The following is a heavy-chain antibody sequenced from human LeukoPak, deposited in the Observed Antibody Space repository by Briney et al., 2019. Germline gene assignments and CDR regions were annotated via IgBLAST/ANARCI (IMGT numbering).Heavy chain of an antibody. Sequence: SETLSLTCTVSGGSISSYYWSWIRHPPGKGLEWIGYIYYSGSTNYNPSLKSRVTISVDTSKNQFSLKLSSVTAADTAVYYCARYKVAAAATALDYWGQGTLVTVSS. CDR2: IYYSGST. CDR3: ARYKVAAAATALDY. V-gene: IGHV4-59*01. D-gene: IGHD6-13*01. J-gene: IGHJ4*02. CDR1: GGSISSYY.